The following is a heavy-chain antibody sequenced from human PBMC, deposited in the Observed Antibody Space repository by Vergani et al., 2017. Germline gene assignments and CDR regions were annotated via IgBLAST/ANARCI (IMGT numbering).Heavy chain of an antibody. Sequence: QVQLVQSGAEVKKPGASVKVSCKASGYTFTGYYMHWVRQAPGQGLEWMGWINPNSGGTNYAQKFQGRVTMTRDTSISTAYMELSRLRSDDTAVYYCARQKPAAAGPLYYFDYWGQGTLVTVSS. CDR3: ARQKPAAAGPLYYFDY. J-gene: IGHJ4*02. V-gene: IGHV1-2*02. D-gene: IGHD6-13*01. CDR1: GYTFTGYY. CDR2: INPNSGGT.